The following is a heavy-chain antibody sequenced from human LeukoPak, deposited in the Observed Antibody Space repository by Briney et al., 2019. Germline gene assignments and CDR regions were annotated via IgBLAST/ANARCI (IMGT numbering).Heavy chain of an antibody. D-gene: IGHD6-19*01. J-gene: IGHJ4*02. CDR1: GFTFSSYA. CDR2: ISYDGSNK. Sequence: GRSLRLSCAASGFTFSSYAMHWVRQAPGKGLEGVAVISYDGSNKYYADSVKGRFTISRDNSKNTLYLQMNSLRAEDTAVYYCAKDYGRQWLVPLFDYWGQGTLVTVSS. CDR3: AKDYGRQWLVPLFDY. V-gene: IGHV3-30-3*01.